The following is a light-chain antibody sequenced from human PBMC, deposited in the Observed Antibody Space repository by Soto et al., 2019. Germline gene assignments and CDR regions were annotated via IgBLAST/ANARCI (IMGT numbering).Light chain of an antibody. CDR3: QQYNNWPPWT. CDR2: GAS. CDR1: QSVSIN. Sequence: EIVMTQSPATLSVSPGERATLSCRASQSVSINLAWYQQKPDQAPRLLIYGASTRATGIPARFSGSGSGTEFTLTISSLQSEDFAVYYCQQYNNWPPWTFGQGTKVDIK. V-gene: IGKV3-15*01. J-gene: IGKJ1*01.